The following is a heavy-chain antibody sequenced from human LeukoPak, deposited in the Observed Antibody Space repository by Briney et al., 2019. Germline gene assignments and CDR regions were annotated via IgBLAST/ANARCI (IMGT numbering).Heavy chain of an antibody. D-gene: IGHD3-22*01. J-gene: IGHJ4*02. CDR3: ARAKYYYDSSGQLIDY. CDR2: IYPGDSDT. V-gene: IGHV5-51*01. CDR1: GYSFTSYW. Sequence: GESLKISCKGSGYSFTSYWIGWVRQMPGKGLEWMGIIYPGDSDTRYSPSFQGQVTISAGKSISTAYLQWSSLKASDTAMYYCARAKYYYDSSGQLIDYWGQGTLVTVSS.